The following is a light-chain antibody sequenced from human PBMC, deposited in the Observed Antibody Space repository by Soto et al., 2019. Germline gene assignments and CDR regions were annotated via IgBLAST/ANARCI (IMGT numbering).Light chain of an antibody. CDR1: QTISSW. V-gene: IGKV1-33*01. J-gene: IGKJ4*01. CDR3: QQYDNLPALT. Sequence: DIQMTQSPSTLPASVGDRVTITCRASQTISSWLAWYQQKPGKAPKLLIYDASNLETGVPSRFSGSGSGTDFTFTISSLQPEDIATYYCQQYDNLPALTFGGGTKVDI. CDR2: DAS.